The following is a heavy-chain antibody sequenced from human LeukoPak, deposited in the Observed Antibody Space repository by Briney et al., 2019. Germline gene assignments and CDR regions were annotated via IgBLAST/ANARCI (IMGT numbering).Heavy chain of an antibody. V-gene: IGHV4-61*02. CDR2: IYTSGST. Sequence: SETLSLTCTVSGDSISSGDYYWSWIRQPAGKGLEWIGRIYTSGSTNYNPSLKSRVTMSVDTSKNQFSLKLSSVTAADTAVYYCARAIGDVWFDPWGQGTLVTVSS. D-gene: IGHD2-21*01. J-gene: IGHJ5*02. CDR1: GDSISSGDYY. CDR3: ARAIGDVWFDP.